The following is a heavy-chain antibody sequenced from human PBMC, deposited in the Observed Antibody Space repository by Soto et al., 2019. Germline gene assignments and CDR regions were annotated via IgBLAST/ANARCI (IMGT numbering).Heavy chain of an antibody. Sequence: QVQLQESGPGLVKPSQTLSLTCTVSGGSISSGDYYWSWIRQPPGKGLEWIGYIYYSGSTSYNPSLKRRVTISLDPSKNQFSLKLSSVTAADTAVYYCARAWLQLYYYGMDVWGQGTTVTVSS. V-gene: IGHV4-30-4*01. CDR3: ARAWLQLYYYGMDV. D-gene: IGHD5-12*01. CDR1: GGSISSGDYY. CDR2: IYYSGST. J-gene: IGHJ6*02.